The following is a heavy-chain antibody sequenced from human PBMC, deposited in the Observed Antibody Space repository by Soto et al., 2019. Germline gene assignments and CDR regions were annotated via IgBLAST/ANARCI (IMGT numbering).Heavy chain of an antibody. CDR3: ARGSYYSGWV. CDR1: GDSVSSASAA. Sequence: SQTLSLTCAISGDSVSSASAAWSWIRQSPSRGLEWLGRTYYRSKWYSDYAVSVKSRITINPDTSKNQFSLQLNSVTPEDTAVYYCARGSYYSGWVWGQGTLVTVSS. J-gene: IGHJ4*02. D-gene: IGHD6-19*01. CDR2: TYYRSKWYS. V-gene: IGHV6-1*01.